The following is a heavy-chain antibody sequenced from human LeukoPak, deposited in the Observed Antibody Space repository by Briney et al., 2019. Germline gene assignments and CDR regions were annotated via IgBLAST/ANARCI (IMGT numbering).Heavy chain of an antibody. CDR2: IRYDGSNK. Sequence: PGGSLRLSCAASGFIFSNYGMHWVRQAPAKGLEWVAFIRYDGSNKYYADSVKGRFTISRDNSKNTLYLQMNSLRAEDTAVYYCAKRSASSSWYPGAFDIWGQGTMVTVSS. CDR1: GFIFSNYG. D-gene: IGHD6-13*01. CDR3: AKRSASSSWYPGAFDI. J-gene: IGHJ3*02. V-gene: IGHV3-30*02.